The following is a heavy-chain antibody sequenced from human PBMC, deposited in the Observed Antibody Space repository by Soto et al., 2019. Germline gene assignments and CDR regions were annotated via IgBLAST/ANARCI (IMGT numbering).Heavy chain of an antibody. J-gene: IGHJ4*02. CDR2: ISAYNGIT. Sequence: QVRLVQSGIEVKKPGASVKVSCKTSGYTFNTYALSWVRQAPGQGLEWMGWISAYNGITAYAQVFQGRVTMTTNTSTSTAYLELTSLRSDDTAVYYCARSGGGYDNWGQGTLVTVSS. V-gene: IGHV1-18*01. CDR1: GYTFNTYA. D-gene: IGHD3-3*01. CDR3: ARSGGGYDN.